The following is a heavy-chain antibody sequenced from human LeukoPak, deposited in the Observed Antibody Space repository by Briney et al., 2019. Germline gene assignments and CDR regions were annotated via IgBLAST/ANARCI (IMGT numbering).Heavy chain of an antibody. V-gene: IGHV3-66*01. CDR1: GFTVSSNY. CDR3: ARSFDWLDNWFDP. J-gene: IGHJ5*02. CDR2: IYSGGST. D-gene: IGHD3-9*01. Sequence: GGSLRLSCAASGFTVSSNYMSWVRQAPGKGLEWVSVIYSGGSTYYADSVKGRFTISRDNSKNTLYLQMNSLRAEDTAVYYRARSFDWLDNWFDPWGQGTLVTVSS.